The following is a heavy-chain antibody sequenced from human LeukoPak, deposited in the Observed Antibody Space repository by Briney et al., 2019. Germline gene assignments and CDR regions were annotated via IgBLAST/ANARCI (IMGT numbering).Heavy chain of an antibody. Sequence: GGSLRLSCVASGFTFSSCEMNWVRQAPGKGLEWVSYISSSGSTIYYADSVKGRFTISRDNAKNSLYLQMNSLRAEDTAVYYCAELGITMIGGVWGKGTTVTISS. V-gene: IGHV3-48*03. J-gene: IGHJ6*04. CDR3: AELGITMIGGV. CDR2: ISSSGSTI. CDR1: GFTFSSCE. D-gene: IGHD3-10*02.